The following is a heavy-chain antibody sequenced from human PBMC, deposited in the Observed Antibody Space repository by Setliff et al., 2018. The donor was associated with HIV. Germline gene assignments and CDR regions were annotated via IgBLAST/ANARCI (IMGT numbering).Heavy chain of an antibody. CDR3: ARLGAEDFSDYDWVDY. CDR1: GGSFSGYY. J-gene: IGHJ4*02. CDR2: INHSGDT. V-gene: IGHV4-34*01. D-gene: IGHD5-12*01. Sequence: SETLSLTCAVYGGSFSGYYWSWIRQPPGKGLEWIGEINHSGDTNYNPSLKSRVAISVDTSKNQFSLNLNSVTAADTAVYYCARLGAEDFSDYDWVDYWGQGTLVTVSS.